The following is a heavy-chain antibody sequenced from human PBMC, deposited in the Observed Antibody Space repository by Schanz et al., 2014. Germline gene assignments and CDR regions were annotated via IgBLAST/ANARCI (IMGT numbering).Heavy chain of an antibody. CDR2: ISGSGGNT. Sequence: EVQLVESGGGLVQPGGSLRLSCAASGFTFRGYAMSWVRQAPGRGLEWVSIISGSGGNTYYADAVRGRFTISRDNAKNSLYLEMNSLRAEDTALYYCARDRRNADLDYWGQGTLVTVSS. D-gene: IGHD1-1*01. V-gene: IGHV3-23*04. CDR1: GFTFRGYA. CDR3: ARDRRNADLDY. J-gene: IGHJ4*02.